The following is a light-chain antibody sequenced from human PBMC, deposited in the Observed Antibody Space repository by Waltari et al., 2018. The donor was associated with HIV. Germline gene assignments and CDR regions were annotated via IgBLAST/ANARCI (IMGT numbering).Light chain of an antibody. CDR3: QQYNDWLPT. CDR2: GAS. CDR1: QSVSST. Sequence: EIVMTQSPATLSVAPGERATLPCRASQSVSSTLAWYQQKPGQAPRLLIYGASTRATGIPARFSGSGSGTEFTLTISSLQSEDFAVYYCQQYNDWLPTFGQGTKVEI. V-gene: IGKV3-15*01. J-gene: IGKJ1*01.